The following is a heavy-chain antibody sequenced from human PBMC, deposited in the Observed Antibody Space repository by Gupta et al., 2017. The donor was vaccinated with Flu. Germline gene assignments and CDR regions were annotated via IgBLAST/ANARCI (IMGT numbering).Heavy chain of an antibody. CDR3: AKDRGSSGWLSLGY. V-gene: IGHV3-9*01. CDR2: ISWNSGSI. Sequence: EVQLVESGGGLVQPGRSLRLSCAASGFTFDDYAMHWVRQAPGKGLEWVSGISWNSGSIGYADSVKGRFTISRDNAKNSLYLQMNSLRAEDTAWYYCAKDRGSSGWLSLGYWGQGTRVTGSS. CDR1: GFTFDDYA. J-gene: IGHJ4*02. D-gene: IGHD6-19*01.